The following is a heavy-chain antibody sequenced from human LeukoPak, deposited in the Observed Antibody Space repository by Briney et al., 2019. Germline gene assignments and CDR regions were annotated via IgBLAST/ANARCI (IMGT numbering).Heavy chain of an antibody. V-gene: IGHV4-39*01. CDR3: ARHGDDILAPDGFDI. Sequence: SETLSLTCTVSGGSISSSSYYWGWIRQPPGKGLEWIGSMYYSGSTYYNQSLKSRVTISVDTSKNQFSLKLSSVTAADTAVYYCARHGDDILAPDGFDIWGQGTMVTVSS. CDR1: GGSISSSSYY. CDR2: MYYSGST. J-gene: IGHJ3*02. D-gene: IGHD3-9*01.